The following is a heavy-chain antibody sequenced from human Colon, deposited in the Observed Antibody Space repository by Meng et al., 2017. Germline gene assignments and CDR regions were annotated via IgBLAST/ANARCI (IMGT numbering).Heavy chain of an antibody. V-gene: IGHV4-4*02. CDR3: ASRGFSYGYLSF. CDR2: IYHSGNT. D-gene: IGHD5-18*01. CDR1: ISTLSNRNW. Sequence: LVHTSASPYISCGGLISTLSNRNWWSWSLRATGKGLEWIGEIYHSGNTNYNTSRTTRVTIAFHKSKYQLSLKVTSEAAADTDFFYCASRGFSYGYLSFWGQGTLVTASS. J-gene: IGHJ4*02.